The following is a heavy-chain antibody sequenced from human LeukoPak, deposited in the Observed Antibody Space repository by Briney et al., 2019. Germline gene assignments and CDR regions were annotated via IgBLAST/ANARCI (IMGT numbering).Heavy chain of an antibody. D-gene: IGHD3-10*01. Sequence: SVKVSCKASGGTFSGYTISWVRQAPGQGLEWMGGIIPIFGTPNYAQKFQGRVTIIADESTSTVYMELSSLRSEDTAVYYCARGGNYYGSGNYYYYYYYMDVWGKGTTVTVSS. CDR2: IIPIFGTP. CDR1: GGTFSGYT. CDR3: ARGGNYYGSGNYYYYYYYMDV. J-gene: IGHJ6*03. V-gene: IGHV1-69*13.